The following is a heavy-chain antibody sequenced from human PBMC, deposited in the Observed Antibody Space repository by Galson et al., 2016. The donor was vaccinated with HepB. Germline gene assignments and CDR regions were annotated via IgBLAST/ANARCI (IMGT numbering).Heavy chain of an antibody. V-gene: IGHV3-21*01. CDR3: ASGYSYGYFYY. D-gene: IGHD5-18*01. CDR1: GFTFSSYS. J-gene: IGHJ4*02. CDR2: ISSNSSYI. Sequence: SLRLSCAASGFTFSSYSMNWVRQAPGKGLEWVSSISSNSSYIYYADSVKGRFTISRDNAKNSLYLQMNSLRAAATAVYYCASGYSYGYFYYWGQGTLVTVSS.